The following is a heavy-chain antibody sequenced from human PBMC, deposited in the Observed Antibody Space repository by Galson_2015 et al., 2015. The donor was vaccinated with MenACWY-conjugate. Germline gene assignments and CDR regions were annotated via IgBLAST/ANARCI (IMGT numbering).Heavy chain of an antibody. Sequence: SLRLSCAASGFTFSTSTMNWLHQAPGKGLEWISYITSTSGTIKYADSVKGRFTISRDNAKKSLHLQMTGLRDEDTAVYFCARGGYNYGLDSWGQGTLVTVSS. D-gene: IGHD5-18*01. CDR1: GFTFSTST. CDR3: ARGGYNYGLDS. V-gene: IGHV3-48*02. CDR2: ITSTSGTI. J-gene: IGHJ4*02.